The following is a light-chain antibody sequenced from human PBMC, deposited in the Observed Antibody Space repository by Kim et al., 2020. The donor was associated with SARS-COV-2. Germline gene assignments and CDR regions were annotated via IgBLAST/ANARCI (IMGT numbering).Light chain of an antibody. Sequence: DIQLTQSPSFLSASVGDRVTISCRASQGINNDLAWYQQKPGKAPKLLIYLASTLHSGVPSRFSGSGSGTEFTLTISSLQPEDFATYYCQQLNSYPRAFGQGTKVDIK. V-gene: IGKV1-9*01. CDR1: QGINND. CDR2: LAS. CDR3: QQLNSYPRA. J-gene: IGKJ1*01.